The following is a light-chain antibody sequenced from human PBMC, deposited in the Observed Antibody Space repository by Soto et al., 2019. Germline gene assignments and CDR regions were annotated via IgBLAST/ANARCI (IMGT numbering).Light chain of an antibody. CDR1: QSVSGW. CDR2: DAS. Sequence: DIQMTQSSSTLSASVGDTVTVTCRASQSVSGWLAWYQQKPGGAPKLLIYDASAWPRGVPSRFSGSGSGTNFTLTIARLQPDDFATYYCQQYETFSGTFGPGTKVDI. CDR3: QQYETFSGT. J-gene: IGKJ1*01. V-gene: IGKV1-5*01.